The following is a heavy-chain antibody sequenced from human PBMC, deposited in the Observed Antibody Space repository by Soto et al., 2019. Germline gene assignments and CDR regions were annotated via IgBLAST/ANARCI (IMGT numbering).Heavy chain of an antibody. Sequence: QVQLQESGPGLVKPSQTLSLTCTVSGGSISSGGYYWSWIRQHPGKGLEWIGYIYYSGSTYYNPSLKRRVTISVDTSKNQFSLKLSSVTAADTAVYYCARTMVVAAQGCWFDPWCQGTLVTVSS. V-gene: IGHV4-31*03. CDR2: IYYSGST. CDR3: ARTMVVAAQGCWFDP. D-gene: IGHD2-15*01. CDR1: GGSISSGGYY. J-gene: IGHJ5*02.